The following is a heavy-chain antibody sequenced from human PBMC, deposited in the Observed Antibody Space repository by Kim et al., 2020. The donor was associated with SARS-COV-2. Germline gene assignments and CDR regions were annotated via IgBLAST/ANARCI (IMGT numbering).Heavy chain of an antibody. CDR2: IYYSGST. CDR1: GDSIGSDSYF. CDR3: ARHSAGDYVYYYYYY. V-gene: IGHV4-39*01. Sequence: SETLSLTCSVSGDSIGSDSYFWGWIRQRPGKGLDGIGSIYYSGSTDYYPTLKSRVTISVATSQNPLSLNIRSVTAAATSVYYCARHSAGDYVYYYYYY. J-gene: IGHJ6*01. D-gene: IGHD4-17*01.